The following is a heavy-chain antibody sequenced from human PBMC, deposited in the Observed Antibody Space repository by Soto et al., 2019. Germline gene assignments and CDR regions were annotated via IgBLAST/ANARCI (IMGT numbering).Heavy chain of an antibody. V-gene: IGHV1-18*01. Sequence: ASVKVSCKASGYNFNSYGISWVRQAPGQGLEWMGWISANNGNTKYAQKVQGRVTMTTDTSTSTAYMELSSLRSEDTAVYYCASEGTMVRGTDNWFDPWGQGTLVTISS. CDR2: ISANNGNT. CDR3: ASEGTMVRGTDNWFDP. CDR1: GYNFNSYG. D-gene: IGHD3-10*01. J-gene: IGHJ5*02.